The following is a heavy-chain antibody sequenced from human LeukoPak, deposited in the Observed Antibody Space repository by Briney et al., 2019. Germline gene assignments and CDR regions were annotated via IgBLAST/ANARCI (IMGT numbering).Heavy chain of an antibody. CDR1: GFTFSGYA. V-gene: IGHV3-30*04. D-gene: IGHD3-10*01. CDR2: ISYDGSNK. Sequence: GRSLRLSCAASGFTFSGYAMHWVRQAPGKGLEWVAVISYDGSNKYYADSVKGRFTISRDNSKNTLYLQMNSLRAEDTAVYYCARDRSMVHDYWGQGTLVTVSS. CDR3: ARDRSMVHDY. J-gene: IGHJ4*02.